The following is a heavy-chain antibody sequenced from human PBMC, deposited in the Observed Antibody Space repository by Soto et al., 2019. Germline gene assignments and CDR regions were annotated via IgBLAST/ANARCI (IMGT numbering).Heavy chain of an antibody. J-gene: IGHJ3*02. Sequence: ASVKVSCKASGYTFTGYHMHWVRQAPGQGLEWMGWINPNSGGTNYAQKFQGRVTMTRDTSISTAYMELSSLRSEDTAVYYCARDLDVATIPNDAFDIWGQGTMVTVSS. CDR1: GYTFTGYH. CDR2: INPNSGGT. CDR3: ARDLDVATIPNDAFDI. D-gene: IGHD5-12*01. V-gene: IGHV1-2*02.